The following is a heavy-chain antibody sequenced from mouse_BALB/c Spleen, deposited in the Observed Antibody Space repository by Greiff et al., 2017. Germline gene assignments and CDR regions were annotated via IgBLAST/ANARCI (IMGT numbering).Heavy chain of an antibody. Sequence: VMLVESGPGLVAPSQTLSITCTVSGFSFTSYGVHWVRQPPGKGLEWLGVIWAGGSTNYNSALMSRLSISKDNSKSQVFLKVNSLQTDDTAMYYCARGGLRSGMDYWGQGTSVTVSS. V-gene: IGHV2-9*02. J-gene: IGHJ4*01. CDR1: GFSFTSYG. CDR2: IWAGGST. D-gene: IGHD2-4*01. CDR3: ARGGLRSGMDY.